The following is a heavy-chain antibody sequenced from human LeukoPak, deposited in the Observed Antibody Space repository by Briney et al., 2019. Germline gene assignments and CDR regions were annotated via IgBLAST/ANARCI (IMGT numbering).Heavy chain of an antibody. Sequence: NPSETLSLTCTVSGGSISSSSYYWGWIRQPPGKGLEWIGRIYTSGSTNYNPSLKSRVTMSVDTSKNQFSLKLSSVTAADTAVYYCARAADRGGSIPLWGQGTLVTVSS. V-gene: IGHV4-61*05. CDR1: GGSISSSSYY. CDR2: IYTSGST. D-gene: IGHD2-21*01. CDR3: ARAADRGGSIPL. J-gene: IGHJ4*02.